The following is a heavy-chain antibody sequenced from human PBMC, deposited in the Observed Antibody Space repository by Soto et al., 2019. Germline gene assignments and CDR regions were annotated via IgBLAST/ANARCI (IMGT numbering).Heavy chain of an antibody. V-gene: IGHV1-69*01. CDR3: ARSQGSSTSLEIYYYYYYGMDV. J-gene: IGHJ6*02. CDR1: GGTFSSYA. CDR2: IIPISGTA. Sequence: QVQLVQSGAEVKKPGSSVKVSCKASGGTFSSYAISWVRQAPGQGLEWMGGIIPISGTANYAQKFQGRVTITADESTSTAYMALSLRSEDTAVYYCARSQGSSTSLEIYYYYYYGMDVWGQGTTVTVSS. D-gene: IGHD2-2*01.